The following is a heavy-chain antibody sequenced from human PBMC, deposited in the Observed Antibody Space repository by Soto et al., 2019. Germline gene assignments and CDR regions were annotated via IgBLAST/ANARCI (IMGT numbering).Heavy chain of an antibody. CDR2: IYYSGST. CDR1: GGSISSGGYY. D-gene: IGHD2-15*01. J-gene: IGHJ4*02. V-gene: IGHV4-31*03. Sequence: SETLYLTCTVSGGSISSGGYYWSWIRQHPGKGLEWIGYIYYSGSTYYNPSLKSRVTISVDTSKNQFSLKLSSVTAADTAVYYCARQYCSGGSCYSAEYYFDYWGQGTLVTVSS. CDR3: ARQYCSGGSCYSAEYYFDY.